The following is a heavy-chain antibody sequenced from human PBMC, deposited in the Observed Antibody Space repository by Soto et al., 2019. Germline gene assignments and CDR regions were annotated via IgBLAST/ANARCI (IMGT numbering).Heavy chain of an antibody. D-gene: IGHD2-15*01. V-gene: IGHV3-30*03. CDR1: GFTLSSYG. CDR2: ISYDGSNK. CDR3: ARGGVVVAAPAAFDI. Sequence: GGSPKISCAVSGFTLSSYGMHWVRPGPGKGLEWVAVISYDGSNKYYADSVKGRFTISRDNSKNTLDLQMNSLRAEDTAVYYCARGGVVVAAPAAFDIWGQGTMVTVSS. J-gene: IGHJ3*02.